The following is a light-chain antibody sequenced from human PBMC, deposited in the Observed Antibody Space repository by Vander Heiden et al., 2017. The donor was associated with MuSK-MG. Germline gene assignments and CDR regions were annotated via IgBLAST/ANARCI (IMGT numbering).Light chain of an antibody. J-gene: IGKJ5*01. CDR2: WAS. CDR3: QQYCSTPSIT. Sequence: DIVMTQSPDSLAVSLGERATINCKPSQTVLYGHIKKNCLDWYQQKPGQPPKLLIHWASSRIAGVPDRFSGSGSGRDFAITISSIQAEDVAVYYCQQYCSTPSITFGQGTRLEIK. V-gene: IGKV4-1*01. CDR1: QTVLYGHIKKNC.